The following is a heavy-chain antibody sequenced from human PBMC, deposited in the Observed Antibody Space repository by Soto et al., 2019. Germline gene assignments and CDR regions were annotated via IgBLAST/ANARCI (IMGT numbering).Heavy chain of an antibody. CDR1: GYSFTTYG. CDR2: ISTYNGDT. Sequence: ASVKVSCKASGYSFTTYGVTWVRQAPGQGLEWMGWISTYNGDTRVAQQHQGRVTLTTDTSTNAAHMVLRSLRSDDTAIYYCARTEGRSTRGDYWGQGTLVTVSS. CDR3: ARTEGRSTRGDY. J-gene: IGHJ4*02. V-gene: IGHV1-18*01. D-gene: IGHD2-8*01.